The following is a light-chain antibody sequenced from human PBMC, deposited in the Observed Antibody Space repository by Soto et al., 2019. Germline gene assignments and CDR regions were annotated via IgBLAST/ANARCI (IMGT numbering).Light chain of an antibody. Sequence: QLVLTQSSSASASLGSSVKLTCTLSSGHSSYIIAWHQQQPGKAPRYLMKLEGSGSYNKGSGVPDRFSGSSSGADRYLTISNLQFEDEADYYCETWHSNTRVFGGGTKLTVL. CDR1: SGHSSYI. V-gene: IGLV4-60*02. CDR2: LEGSGSY. CDR3: ETWHSNTRV. J-gene: IGLJ2*01.